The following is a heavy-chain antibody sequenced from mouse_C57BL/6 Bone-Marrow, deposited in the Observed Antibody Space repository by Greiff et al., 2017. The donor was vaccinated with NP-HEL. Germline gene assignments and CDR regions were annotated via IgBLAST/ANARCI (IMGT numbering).Heavy chain of an antibody. CDR1: GYTFTSYW. CDR2: IHPNSGST. D-gene: IGHD1-1*01. CDR3: ARYYYGFLTGTGDFDY. J-gene: IGHJ2*01. V-gene: IGHV1-64*01. Sequence: QVQLKQPGAELVKPGASVKLSCKASGYTFTSYWMHWVKQRPGQGLEWIGMIHPNSGSTNYNEKFKSKATLTVDKSSSTAYMQLSSLTSEDSAVYYCARYYYGFLTGTGDFDYWGQGTTLTVSS.